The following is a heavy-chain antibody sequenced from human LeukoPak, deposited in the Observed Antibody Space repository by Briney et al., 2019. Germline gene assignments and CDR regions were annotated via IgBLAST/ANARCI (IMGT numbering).Heavy chain of an antibody. CDR1: GGSISSYY. D-gene: IGHD4-17*01. CDR3: ARKKKDYGDYRWTFDY. CDR2: IYYSGST. J-gene: IGHJ4*02. V-gene: IGHV4-59*01. Sequence: SETLSLTCTVSGGSISSYYWSWIRQPPGKGLEWIGYIYYSGSTNYNPSLKSRVTISVDTSKNQFSLTLSSVTAADTAVYYCARKKKDYGDYRWTFDYWGQGTLVTVSS.